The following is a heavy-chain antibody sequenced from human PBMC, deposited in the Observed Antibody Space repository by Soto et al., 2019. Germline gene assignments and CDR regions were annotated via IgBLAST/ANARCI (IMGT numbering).Heavy chain of an antibody. V-gene: IGHV4-38-2*01. D-gene: IGHD4-17*01. CDR2: VYHSGST. J-gene: IGHJ6*02. Sequence: LSLTCGVSGYSIISGFYWGWIRQAPGKGLEWIGNVYHSGSTYYNPYNPSLKSRVTISVDTSKNQFSLRLRSVTAADTAVYYCARAFYGDYAPYYYGMDVWGQGTTVTVSS. CDR1: GYSIISGFY. CDR3: ARAFYGDYAPYYYGMDV.